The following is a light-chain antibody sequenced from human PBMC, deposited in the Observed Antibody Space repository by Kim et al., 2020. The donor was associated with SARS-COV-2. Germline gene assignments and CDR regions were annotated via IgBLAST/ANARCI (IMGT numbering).Light chain of an antibody. CDR1: QSVSSY. Sequence: EIVLTQSPATLSLSPGERATLSCRASQSVSSYLAWYQQKPGQDPRLLIYDATNRATGIPARFSGSGSGTDFTLTISSLEPEDFAVYYCQQRTNWPRVTFGPGTKVDIK. CDR3: QQRTNWPRVT. CDR2: DAT. J-gene: IGKJ3*01. V-gene: IGKV3-11*01.